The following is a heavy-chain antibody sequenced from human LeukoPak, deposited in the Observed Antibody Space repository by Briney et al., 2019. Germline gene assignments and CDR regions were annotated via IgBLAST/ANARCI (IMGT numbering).Heavy chain of an antibody. Sequence: SETLSLTCTVSGGSISSYYWSWIRQPPGKGLEWIGYIYYSGSTNSNPSLKSRVTMSVDTSKNQCSLKVSSVTAADTAVYYCARGPDSSGPPIQFDYWGQGTLVTVSS. CDR1: GGSISSYY. V-gene: IGHV4-59*01. CDR3: ARGPDSSGPPIQFDY. J-gene: IGHJ4*02. D-gene: IGHD3-22*01. CDR2: IYYSGST.